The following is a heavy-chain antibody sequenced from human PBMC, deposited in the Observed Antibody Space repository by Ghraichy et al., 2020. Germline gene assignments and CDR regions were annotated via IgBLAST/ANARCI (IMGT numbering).Heavy chain of an antibody. D-gene: IGHD2-2*01. CDR1: GFTFSSYA. Sequence: GGSLRLSCAASGFTFSSYAMHWVRKAPGKGLEWVAVISFDGSNKYYADSVKGRFTISRDNSKNKLSLQMDSLRAEDTAVYYCARSPFYCSSTSCYPYYFDYWGQGTLVTVSS. CDR3: ARSPFYCSSTSCYPYYFDY. V-gene: IGHV3-30*04. CDR2: ISFDGSNK. J-gene: IGHJ4*02.